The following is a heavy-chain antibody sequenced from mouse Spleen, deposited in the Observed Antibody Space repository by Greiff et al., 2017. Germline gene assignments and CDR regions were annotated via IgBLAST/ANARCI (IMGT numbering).Heavy chain of an antibody. Sequence: EVMLVESGGGLVQPGGSLKLSCAASGFTFSDYYMYWVRQTPEKRLEWVAYISNGGGSTYYPDTVKGRFTISRDNAKNTLYLQMSRLKSEDTAMYYCARREQALWYAMDYWGQGTSVTVSS. CDR1: GFTFSDYY. V-gene: IGHV5-12*01. D-gene: IGHD3-2*02. CDR3: ARREQALWYAMDY. J-gene: IGHJ4*01. CDR2: ISNGGGST.